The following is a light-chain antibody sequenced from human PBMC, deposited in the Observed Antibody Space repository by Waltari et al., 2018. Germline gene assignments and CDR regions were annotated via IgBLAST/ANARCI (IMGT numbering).Light chain of an antibody. Sequence: DIQLTQSPSYLSASVGDRVTITCRASQTLTTYLNLYQQRPGPAPKFLIYAATNLETGVPSRFSGGGSWTDFTLTISGLQPEDFATYYCQQSHSAPRTFGQGTKVEIK. J-gene: IGKJ1*01. V-gene: IGKV1-39*01. CDR2: AAT. CDR3: QQSHSAPRT. CDR1: QTLTTY.